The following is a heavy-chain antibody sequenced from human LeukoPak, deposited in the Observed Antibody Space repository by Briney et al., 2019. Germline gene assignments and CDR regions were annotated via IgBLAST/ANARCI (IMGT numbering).Heavy chain of an antibody. Sequence: SETLFLTCTVSGGSISSGGYYWSWIRQHPGKGLEWIGYIYHSGSTYYNPSLKSRVTISVDRSKNQFSLKLSSVTAADTAVYYCARLLDLYYFDYWGQGTLVTVSS. CDR2: IYHSGST. CDR3: ARLLDLYYFDY. J-gene: IGHJ4*02. D-gene: IGHD2/OR15-2a*01. V-gene: IGHV4-30-2*01. CDR1: GGSISSGGYY.